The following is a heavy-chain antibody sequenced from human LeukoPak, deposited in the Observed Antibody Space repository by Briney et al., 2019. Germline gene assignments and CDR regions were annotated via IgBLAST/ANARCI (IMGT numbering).Heavy chain of an antibody. J-gene: IGHJ4*02. V-gene: IGHV3-48*03. Sequence: GGSLRLSCAASGFTFSSYEMNWVRQAPGKGLEWVSYISRSGSTIYYADSVKGRFTISRDSAKNSLYLQMSSLRAEDTAVYYCGSGYDIDYWGQGILVTVSP. CDR3: GSGYDIDY. D-gene: IGHD2-2*01. CDR2: ISRSGSTI. CDR1: GFTFSSYE.